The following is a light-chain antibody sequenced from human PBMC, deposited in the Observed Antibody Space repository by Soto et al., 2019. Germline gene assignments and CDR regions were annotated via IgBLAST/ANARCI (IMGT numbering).Light chain of an antibody. V-gene: IGKV3-20*01. CDR2: GAS. CDR1: QSVNGNY. Sequence: EIVLTQSPGTLSLSPGERATLSCRASQSVNGNYLTWYQQKPGQAPRLLIYGASSRATGIPDRFSGSGSGTDFTLTISRLEPEDFAVYYCQQYGSSFRYTFGQGTKLDIK. J-gene: IGKJ2*01. CDR3: QQYGSSFRYT.